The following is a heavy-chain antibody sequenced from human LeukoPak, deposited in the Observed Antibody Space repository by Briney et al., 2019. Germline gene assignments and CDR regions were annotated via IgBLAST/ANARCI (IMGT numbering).Heavy chain of an antibody. CDR1: GGTFSSYA. D-gene: IGHD3-16*01. CDR3: ARDGRVLGAPYYFYGMDV. CDR2: INPSGGST. V-gene: IGHV1-46*01. J-gene: IGHJ6*02. Sequence: GASVKVSCKASGGTFSSYAISWVRQAPGQGLEWMGIINPSGGSTSNAQKFQGRVTMTRDTSTSTVYMELSSLRSEDTAVYYCARDGRVLGAPYYFYGMDVWGQGTTVTVSS.